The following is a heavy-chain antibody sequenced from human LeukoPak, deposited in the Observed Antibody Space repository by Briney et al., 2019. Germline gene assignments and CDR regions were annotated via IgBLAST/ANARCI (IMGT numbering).Heavy chain of an antibody. V-gene: IGHV4-34*01. Sequence: SETLSLTCAVYGGSFSGYYWSWIRQPPGKGLEWIGEINHSGSTNYNPSLKSRVTISVDTSKNQFSLKLSSVTAADTAVYYCARTLDSRRYIVRRPYSMDVWGQGTTVTVSS. D-gene: IGHD3-22*01. J-gene: IGHJ6*02. CDR2: INHSGST. CDR3: ARTLDSRRYIVRRPYSMDV. CDR1: GGSFSGYY.